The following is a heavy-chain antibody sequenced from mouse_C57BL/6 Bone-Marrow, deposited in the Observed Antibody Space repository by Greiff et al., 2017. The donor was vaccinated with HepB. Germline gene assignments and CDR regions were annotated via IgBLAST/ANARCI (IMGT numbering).Heavy chain of an antibody. CDR1: GYAFSSSW. Sequence: VQLQQSGPELVKPGASVKISCTASGYAFSSSWMHWVKQRPGKGLEWIGRIYPGDGDTNSNGKFQGKATLTADKSSSTAYMQLSSLTSEDSAVYFCARRGQNWDTFDYWGQGTTLTVSS. CDR2: IYPGDGDT. CDR3: ARRGQNWDTFDY. D-gene: IGHD4-1*01. J-gene: IGHJ2*01. V-gene: IGHV1-82*01.